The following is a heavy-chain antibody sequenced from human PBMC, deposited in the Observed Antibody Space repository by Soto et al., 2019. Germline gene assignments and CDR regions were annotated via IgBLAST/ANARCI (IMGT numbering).Heavy chain of an antibody. CDR3: ARAGYCSGGRCYSPYYYYYGMDV. Sequence: GGSLRLSCGASAFSFSHYAMHWVRQAPGKGLECVAVISYDGNIKRYADSVKGRFTISRDNSENTLYLQMNSLRPEDTAVYYCARAGYCSGGRCYSPYYYYYGMDVWGQGTTVTVSS. D-gene: IGHD2-15*01. V-gene: IGHV3-30-3*01. CDR1: AFSFSHYA. CDR2: ISYDGNIK. J-gene: IGHJ6*02.